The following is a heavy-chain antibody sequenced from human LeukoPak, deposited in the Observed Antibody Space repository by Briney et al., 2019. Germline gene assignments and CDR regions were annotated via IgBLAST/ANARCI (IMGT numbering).Heavy chain of an antibody. CDR3: AKSRSGVSSCYNY. D-gene: IGHD2-15*01. V-gene: IGHV3-23*01. CDR1: GFIFSNYA. J-gene: IGHJ4*02. CDR2: ISGSDDNT. Sequence: PGGPLRLSCAASGFIFSNYAMSWVRQAPGKGLEWVSAISGSDDNTYYADSVRGRFTISRDNSKNTLYLQMNSLRAEDTAIYFCAKSRSGVSSCYNYWGQGTLVTVSS.